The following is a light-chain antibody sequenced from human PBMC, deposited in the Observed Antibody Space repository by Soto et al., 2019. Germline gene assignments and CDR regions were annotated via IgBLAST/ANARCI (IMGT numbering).Light chain of an antibody. CDR3: QQYSSAWT. V-gene: IGKV1-39*01. CDR1: QNVNNY. Sequence: DIQMTQSPSSLSASVGDRVTITCRASQNVNNYLNWYQQKPGKAPQLLIYAASGLQSGVPSRFSGSGSGTEFTLTISSLQPDDFATYYCQQYSSAWTFGPGTKVDIK. CDR2: AAS. J-gene: IGKJ1*01.